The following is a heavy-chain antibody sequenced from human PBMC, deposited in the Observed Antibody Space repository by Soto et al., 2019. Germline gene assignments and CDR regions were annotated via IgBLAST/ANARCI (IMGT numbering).Heavy chain of an antibody. V-gene: IGHV3-23*01. CDR2: ISGSGGST. CDR3: DKSGIAAAGPNWFDP. D-gene: IGHD6-13*01. CDR1: GFTFGSYA. Sequence: PGGSLSLSCAASGFTFGSYAMSWVRQAPGKGLEWVSAISGSGGSTYYADSVKGRFTISRDNSKNTLYLQMNSLRAEDTAVYYCDKSGIAAAGPNWFDPWGQGTLVSVDS. J-gene: IGHJ5*02.